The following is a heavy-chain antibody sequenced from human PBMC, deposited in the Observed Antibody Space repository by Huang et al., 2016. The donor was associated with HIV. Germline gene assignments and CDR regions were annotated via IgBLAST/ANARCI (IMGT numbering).Heavy chain of an antibody. J-gene: IGHJ5*02. CDR1: GYMFTKYW. CDR2: IYPVASDT. V-gene: IGHV5-51*01. D-gene: IGHD4-17*01. CDR3: ARHDGARPGWVDN. Sequence: EVQLVQSGAEVKKPGESLKISFKGSGYMFTKYWIGWVRQMPGKGLEWIGIIYPVASDTRYSPSFHGQVTISAAKSITTTYLQWSSLKASDTAIYYCARHDGARPGWVDNWGQGTLVTVSS.